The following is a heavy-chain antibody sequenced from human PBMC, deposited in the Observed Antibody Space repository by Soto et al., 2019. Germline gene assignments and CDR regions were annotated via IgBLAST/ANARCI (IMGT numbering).Heavy chain of an antibody. CDR2: IYYSGST. CDR3: ARVGLQYYGMDV. V-gene: IGHV4-31*03. Sequence: QVQLQESGPGLVKPSQTLSLTCTVSGGSISSGGYYWSWIRQHPGKGLEWIGYIYYSGSTYYNPSLKSRVTISGDTSKNPFSLKLSSVTAADTAVYYCARVGLQYYGMDVWGQGTPVTVSS. D-gene: IGHD4-4*01. CDR1: GGSISSGGYY. J-gene: IGHJ6*02.